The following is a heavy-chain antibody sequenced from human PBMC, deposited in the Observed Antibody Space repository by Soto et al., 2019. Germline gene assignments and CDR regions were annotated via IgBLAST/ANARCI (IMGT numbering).Heavy chain of an antibody. V-gene: IGHV3-30*18. CDR1: GFTFSSYG. D-gene: IGHD1-26*01. Sequence: GGSLRLSCAASGFTFSSYGMHWVRQAPGKGLEWVAVISYDGSNKYYADSVKGRFTISRDKSKNTLYLQMNSLRAEDTAVDYCAKELFRGSCFDYWGQGTLVTVSS. CDR2: ISYDGSNK. CDR3: AKELFRGSCFDY. J-gene: IGHJ4*02.